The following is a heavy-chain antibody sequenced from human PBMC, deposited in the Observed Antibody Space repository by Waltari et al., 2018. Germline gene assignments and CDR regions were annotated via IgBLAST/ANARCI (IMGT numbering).Heavy chain of an antibody. J-gene: IGHJ3*01. CDR1: EITFRKYA. Sequence: EVQGLESGGGLVQPGEPLRLSCVVSEITFRKYAVPWVRQAPGKGLEWVSSIRGSGVSTLYADSVKGRFTISRDNSKNTLYLQVNSLRADDTAVYYCAKDPNGDYVGAFDFWGQGTVVTVSA. CDR2: IRGSGVST. CDR3: AKDPNGDYVGAFDF. V-gene: IGHV3-23*01. D-gene: IGHD4-17*01.